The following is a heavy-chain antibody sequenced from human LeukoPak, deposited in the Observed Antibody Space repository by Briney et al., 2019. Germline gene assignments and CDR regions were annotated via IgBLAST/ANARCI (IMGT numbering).Heavy chain of an antibody. CDR3: TRVNLRGSNYNWFDP. CDR1: GYTLTELS. Sequence: ASVKVSCKVSGYTLTELSMHWVRQAPGQGLEWMGKITPVINTANYAQTFQGRVSIYADKSTTTVYMDLSGLRPDDTAVYYCTRVNLRGSNYNWFDPWGQGTRVTVSS. D-gene: IGHD3-10*01. V-gene: IGHV1-69*08. J-gene: IGHJ5*02. CDR2: ITPVINTA.